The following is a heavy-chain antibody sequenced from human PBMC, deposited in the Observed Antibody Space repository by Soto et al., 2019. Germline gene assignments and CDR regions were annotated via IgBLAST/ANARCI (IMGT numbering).Heavy chain of an antibody. CDR1: GGTFSSYA. V-gene: IGHV1-69*06. Sequence: QVQLVPSGAEVQKPGSSVKVSCQASGGTFSSYAIRWVRHAPVQGLEWRGGIIPIFGTANYAHKFQGRVTITADKSTSTAYMELSSLRSEDTSVYYCARDNGRYLNWFDPWGQGTLVTVSS. J-gene: IGHJ5*02. CDR2: IIPIFGTA. CDR3: ARDNGRYLNWFDP. D-gene: IGHD2-8*01.